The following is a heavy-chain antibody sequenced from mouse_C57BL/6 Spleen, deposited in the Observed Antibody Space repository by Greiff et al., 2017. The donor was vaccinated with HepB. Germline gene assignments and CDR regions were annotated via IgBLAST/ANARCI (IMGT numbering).Heavy chain of an antibody. CDR1: GFTFNTYA. D-gene: IGHD1-1*01. CDR2: IRSKSSNYAT. J-gene: IGHJ4*01. Sequence: EVQLVESGGGLVQPKGSLKLSCAASGFTFNTYAMHWVRQAPGKGLEWVARIRSKSSNYATYYADSVKDRFTISRDASQSMLYLQMNNLKTEDTAMYYCVREGITTDYYAMDYWGQGTSVTVSS. V-gene: IGHV10-3*01. CDR3: VREGITTDYYAMDY.